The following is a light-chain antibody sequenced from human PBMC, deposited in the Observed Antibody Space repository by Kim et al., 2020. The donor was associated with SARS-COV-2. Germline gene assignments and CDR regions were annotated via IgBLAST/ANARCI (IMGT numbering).Light chain of an antibody. Sequence: APAKRARVTSRGNNIGSKSVHGYQHKPGQAPVPVIYYYSDRNPGIPERFSGSNSGNTATLTMSRVEARDEADYYCQVWDSSSDHRVFGGGTQLTVL. V-gene: IGLV3-21*04. J-gene: IGLJ2*01. CDR2: YYS. CDR3: QVWDSSSDHRV. CDR1: NIGSKS.